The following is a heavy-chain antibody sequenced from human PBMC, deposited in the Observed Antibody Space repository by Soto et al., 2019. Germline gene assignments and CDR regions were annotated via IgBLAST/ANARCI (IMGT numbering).Heavy chain of an antibody. V-gene: IGHV1-18*01. D-gene: IGHD3-22*01. CDR1: GYTFTSYG. Sequence: ASVKVSCKASGYTFTSYGISWVRQAPGQGLEWMGWISAYNGNTNYAQKLQGRVTMTTDTSTSTAYMELRSLRSDDTAVYYCARDGNYYDSSGYYDYWGQGTLVTVSS. J-gene: IGHJ4*02. CDR3: ARDGNYYDSSGYYDY. CDR2: ISAYNGNT.